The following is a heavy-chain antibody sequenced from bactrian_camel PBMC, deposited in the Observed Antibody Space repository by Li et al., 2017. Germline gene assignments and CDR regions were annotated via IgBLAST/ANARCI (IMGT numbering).Heavy chain of an antibody. D-gene: IGHD1*01. CDR2: LNSGGVRR. V-gene: IGHV3S40*01. Sequence: VQLVESGGGLVRPGDSLRISCVVAGLPFSSHQMYWARQAPGKGLEWVSHLNSGGVRRHYAQGVKGRFTISRDNDKNTLYLQMNNVSPEDTAVYFCVTDIVSNEHGSWYYWGQGTQVTVS. CDR3: VTDIVSNEHGSWYY. J-gene: IGHJ4*01. CDR1: GLPFSSHQ.